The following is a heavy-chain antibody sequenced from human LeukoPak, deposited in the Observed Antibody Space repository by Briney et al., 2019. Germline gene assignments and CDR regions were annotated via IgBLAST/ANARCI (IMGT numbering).Heavy chain of an antibody. CDR1: GGSISSSSYY. CDR3: ARDGDYYDSSGYYEPNWFDP. V-gene: IGHV4-39*02. Sequence: NTSETLSLTCTVSGGSISSSSYYWGWIRQPPGKGLEWIGSIYYSGSTYYNPSLKSRVTISVDTSKNQFSLKLSSVTAADTAVYYCARDGDYYDSSGYYEPNWFDPWGQGTLVTVSS. D-gene: IGHD3-22*01. CDR2: IYYSGST. J-gene: IGHJ5*02.